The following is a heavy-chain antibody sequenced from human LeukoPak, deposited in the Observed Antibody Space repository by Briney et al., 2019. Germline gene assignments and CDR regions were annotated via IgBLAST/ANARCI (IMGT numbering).Heavy chain of an antibody. D-gene: IGHD3-16*01. CDR3: ARAVRGGPYYYYYYMDV. V-gene: IGHV4-4*07. CDR2: IYTSGST. CDR1: GGSISSYY. Sequence: SETLSLTCTVSGGSISSYYWSWIRQPAGKGLEWIGRIYTSGSTNYNPSLKSRVTMSVDTSKNQFSLKLSSVTAADTAVYYCARAVRGGPYYYYYYMDVWGKGTTVTISS. J-gene: IGHJ6*03.